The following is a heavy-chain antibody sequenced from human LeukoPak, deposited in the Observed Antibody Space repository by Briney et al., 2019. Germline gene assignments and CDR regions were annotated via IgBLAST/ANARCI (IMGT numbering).Heavy chain of an antibody. V-gene: IGHV4-30-4*08. J-gene: IGHJ3*02. CDR2: IYYSGST. D-gene: IGHD2-15*01. Sequence: SETLSLTCTVSGGSISSGDYYWSWIRQPPGKGLEWIGYIYYSGSTYYNPSLKSRVTISVDTSKNQFSLKLSSVTAADTAVYYWARTGHYWNVFDIWGQGTMVTVS. CDR3: ARTGHYWNVFDI. CDR1: GGSISSGDYY.